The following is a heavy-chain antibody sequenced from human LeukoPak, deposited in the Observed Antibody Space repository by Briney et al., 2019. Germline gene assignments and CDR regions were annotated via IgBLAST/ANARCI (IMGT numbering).Heavy chain of an antibody. Sequence: GASVRVSFKASVYTFIGYFMHWVRQAPGQGLEWMGWINPNTGGRNYGQKFQGRVTMTRDTSISTAYMKLSGLKSDDTAVYYCARARGYCGGNTCHIYGMDVWGQGTTVTVSS. CDR2: INPNTGGR. CDR3: ARARGYCGGNTCHIYGMDV. D-gene: IGHD2-15*01. V-gene: IGHV1-2*02. J-gene: IGHJ6*02. CDR1: VYTFIGYF.